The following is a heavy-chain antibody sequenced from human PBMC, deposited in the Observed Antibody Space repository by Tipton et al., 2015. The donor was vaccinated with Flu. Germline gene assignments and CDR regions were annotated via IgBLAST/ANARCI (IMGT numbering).Heavy chain of an antibody. CDR1: GYSISSDYY. V-gene: IGHV4-38-2*02. CDR2: IHQTGTY. CDR3: ARRDYSNYVSEPKSWFDP. Sequence: LRLSCTVSGYSISSDYYWGWIRQPPGRGLEWIGNIHQTGTYYYNPSLRSRVTISVDRSRNQFSLRLSSVTAADTAVYFCARRDYSNYVSEPKSWFDPWGRGILVTVSS. D-gene: IGHD4-11*01. J-gene: IGHJ5*02.